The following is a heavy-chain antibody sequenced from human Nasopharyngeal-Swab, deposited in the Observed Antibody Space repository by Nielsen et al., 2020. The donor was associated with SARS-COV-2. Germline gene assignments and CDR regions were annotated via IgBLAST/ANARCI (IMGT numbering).Heavy chain of an antibody. D-gene: IGHD2-2*01. V-gene: IGHV3-7*03. CDR1: GFNFNTSW. CDR3: AHYASAAY. J-gene: IGHJ4*02. CDR2: INPDGSEM. Sequence: GSLRLSCADSGFNFNTSWMTWVRQAPGEGLEWVANINPDGSEMQYVDSVKGRFTISRDNAENSLYLHMNSLRGDDTAVYYCAHYASAAYWGQGTLVTVSS.